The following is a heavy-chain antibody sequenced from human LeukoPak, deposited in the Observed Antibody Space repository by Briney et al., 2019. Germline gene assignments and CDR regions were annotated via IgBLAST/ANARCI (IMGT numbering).Heavy chain of an antibody. Sequence: LTGGSLRLSCAASGFTFSSYAMSWVRQAPGKGLEWVSAISGSGGRTYYADSVKGRFTISRDNSKNTLYLQMNSLRAEDTAVYYCAKGPYYDFWSGYYADNWFDPWGQGTLVTVSS. V-gene: IGHV3-23*01. J-gene: IGHJ5*02. CDR2: ISGSGGRT. CDR1: GFTFSSYA. CDR3: AKGPYYDFWSGYYADNWFDP. D-gene: IGHD3-3*01.